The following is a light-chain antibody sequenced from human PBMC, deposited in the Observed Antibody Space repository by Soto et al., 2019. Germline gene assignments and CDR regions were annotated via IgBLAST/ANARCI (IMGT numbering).Light chain of an antibody. CDR2: ATS. CDR1: QSISSY. V-gene: IGKV1-39*01. CDR3: QQSYSTPPLT. J-gene: IGKJ4*01. Sequence: DIQMTQSPSSLSASVGDRVTITCRASQSISSYLNWYQQKPGKAPKLLIYATSNLESWVPSRFSGSGSGTDFNLTISSLQPEDFATYYCQQSYSTPPLTFGGGTKVEIK.